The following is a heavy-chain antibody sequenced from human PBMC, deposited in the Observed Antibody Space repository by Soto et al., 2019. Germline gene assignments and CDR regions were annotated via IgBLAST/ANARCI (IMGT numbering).Heavy chain of an antibody. CDR3: AKGCGRGYDLCVS. D-gene: IGHD5-12*01. CDR1: GFTFNNFG. J-gene: IGHJ5*02. CDR2: ISDDGSSK. V-gene: IGHV3-30*18. Sequence: QVQLVESGGGVVQPGRSLRLSCTASGFTFNNFGIHWVRQAPGKGLEWVAVISDDGSSKYYADSVKGRFTISRDNSKNTLSLQMNSLRSEDTAVYYCAKGCGRGYDLCVSWGQGTLVTVSS.